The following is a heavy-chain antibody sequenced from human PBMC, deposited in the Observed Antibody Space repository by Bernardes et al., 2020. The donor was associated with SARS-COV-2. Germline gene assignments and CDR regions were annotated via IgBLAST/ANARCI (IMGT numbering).Heavy chain of an antibody. V-gene: IGHV3-33*01. J-gene: IGHJ4*02. CDR2: IWYDGSNK. CDR1: GFTFSSYG. Sequence: GGSLRLSCAASGFTFSSYGMHWVRQAPGKGLEWVAVIWYDGSNKYYADSVKGRFTISRDNSKNTLYLQMNSLRAEDTAVYYCARASADYGGNSPGDYWGQGTLVTVSS. CDR3: ARASADYGGNSPGDY. D-gene: IGHD4-17*01.